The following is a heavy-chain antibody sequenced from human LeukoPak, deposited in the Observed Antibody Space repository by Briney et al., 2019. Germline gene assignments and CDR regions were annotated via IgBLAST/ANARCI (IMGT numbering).Heavy chain of an antibody. J-gene: IGHJ4*02. D-gene: IGHD5-12*01. Sequence: GGSLRLSCAASGFTFNTYAMHWVRQAPGKGLEWMALISYDGTNKYYADSVKGRFTISRDNSKSTLSLQMNSLRAEDTAVYYCAKDPGSGYEFDYWGQGTLVTVSS. CDR3: AKDPGSGYEFDY. CDR2: ISYDGTNK. CDR1: GFTFNTYA. V-gene: IGHV3-30-3*01.